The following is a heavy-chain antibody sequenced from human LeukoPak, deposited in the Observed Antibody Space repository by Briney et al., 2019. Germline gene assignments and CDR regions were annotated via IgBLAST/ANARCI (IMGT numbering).Heavy chain of an antibody. V-gene: IGHV3-7*03. CDR2: IKQGGREE. CDR1: EFIFSDYW. J-gene: IGHJ5*01. D-gene: IGHD3-10*01. Sequence: GGSLGLSCVAFEFIFSDYWMSWVRQAPGKGLEWVANIKQGGREEKYVGSVKGRFAISRDDAKSTLYLQMDSLSGDDTAVYYCARDNGGWFDSWGRGTLVTVSS. CDR3: ARDNGGWFDS.